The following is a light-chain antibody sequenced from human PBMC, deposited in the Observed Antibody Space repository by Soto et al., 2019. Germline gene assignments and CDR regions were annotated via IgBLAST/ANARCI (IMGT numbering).Light chain of an antibody. CDR3: QQYNNWGLS. J-gene: IGKJ4*01. CDR1: QNVGTN. Sequence: EIVLTQSPGTLSLSPGERATLSCRASQNVGTNLAWYQLKPGLAPRLLIYGSSTRATGIPATFSGSGSGTEFTLTISSLQSEDSAVYYCQQYNNWGLSFGGGTKVELK. CDR2: GSS. V-gene: IGKV3D-15*01.